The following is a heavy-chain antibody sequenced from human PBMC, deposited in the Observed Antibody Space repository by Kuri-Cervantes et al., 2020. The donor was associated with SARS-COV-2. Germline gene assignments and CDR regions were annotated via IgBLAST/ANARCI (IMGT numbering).Heavy chain of an antibody. CDR2: IKQDGSEK. J-gene: IGHJ3*02. CDR1: GFTFSSYW. V-gene: IGHV3-7*01. D-gene: IGHD6-6*01. Sequence: ETLSLTCAASGFTFSSYWMSWVRQAPGKGLEWVANIKQDGSEKYYVDSVKGRFTISRDNAKNSLYLQMNSLRAEDTAVYYCAREGPPSDAFDIWGQGTKVTVSS. CDR3: AREGPPSDAFDI.